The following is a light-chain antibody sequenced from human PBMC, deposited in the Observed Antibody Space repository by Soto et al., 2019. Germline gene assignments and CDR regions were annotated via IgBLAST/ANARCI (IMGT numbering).Light chain of an antibody. V-gene: IGLV2-14*01. CDR1: SSDVGGYNY. J-gene: IGLJ1*01. CDR2: DVG. Sequence: QSVLTQPASVSGSPGQSITISCTGTSSDVGGYNYVSWYQQHPGKAPKLMIYDVGSRPSGVSSRFSGSKSGNTASLAISGLQAEDEADYYCNSYREDHPRFYVFGTGTKVTVL. CDR3: NSYREDHPRFYV.